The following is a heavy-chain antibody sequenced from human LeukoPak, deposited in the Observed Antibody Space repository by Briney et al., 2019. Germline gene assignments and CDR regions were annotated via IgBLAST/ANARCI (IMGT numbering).Heavy chain of an antibody. CDR2: IIGSSGST. CDR1: GFSFSNHA. CDR3: AKGAYDYVEIAYFDY. V-gene: IGHV3-23*01. J-gene: IGHJ4*02. Sequence: GGSLRLSCVASGFSFSNHAMNWVRQAPGKGLEWVSLIIGSSGSTFYADSVKGRFTISRDKSKNTLYLQMNSLRAEDTAVYYCAKGAYDYVEIAYFDYWGQGSLVTVSS. D-gene: IGHD5-12*01.